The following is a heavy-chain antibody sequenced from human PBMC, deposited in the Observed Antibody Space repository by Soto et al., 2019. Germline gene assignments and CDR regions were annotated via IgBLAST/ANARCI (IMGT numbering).Heavy chain of an antibody. CDR2: ISAYNGNT. V-gene: IGHV1-18*01. Sequence: VSVKVSCKACGYAFTCYGSSWVRQAPGQGLEWMGWISAYNGNTNYAQKLQGRVTMTTDTSTSTAYMELRSLRSDDTAVYYCAREYYDFWSGYSQTNWFDPWGQGTLVTVS. D-gene: IGHD3-3*01. CDR1: GYAFTCYG. J-gene: IGHJ5*02. CDR3: AREYYDFWSGYSQTNWFDP.